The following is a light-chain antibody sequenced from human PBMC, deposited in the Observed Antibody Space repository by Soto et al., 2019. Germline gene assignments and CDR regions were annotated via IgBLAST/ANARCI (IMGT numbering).Light chain of an antibody. J-gene: IGKJ5*01. CDR2: DAS. V-gene: IGKV3-11*01. CDR3: QQRSNWPPIT. CDR1: QSVSSY. Sequence: EIVLTQSPATLSLSPGERATLSCRASQSVSSYFAWYQQKPGQPPSLLLYDASTRATGIPARCSGSGSGTDFTLTISSIEPADVAVYYCQQRSNWPPITFGQGTRLEIK.